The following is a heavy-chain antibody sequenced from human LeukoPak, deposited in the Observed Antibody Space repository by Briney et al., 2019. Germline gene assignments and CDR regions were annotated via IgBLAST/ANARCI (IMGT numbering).Heavy chain of an antibody. Sequence: SETLSLTCTVSGGSISGSSYYWSWIRQHPGTGLEWIGYIYYSGSTYYNPSLKSRVTISVDTSKNQFSLKLSSVTAADTAVYYCARGPGMTTVTSDAFDIWGQGTMVTVSS. CDR1: GGSISGSSYY. CDR3: ARGPGMTTVTSDAFDI. CDR2: IYYSGST. V-gene: IGHV4-31*03. D-gene: IGHD4-17*01. J-gene: IGHJ3*02.